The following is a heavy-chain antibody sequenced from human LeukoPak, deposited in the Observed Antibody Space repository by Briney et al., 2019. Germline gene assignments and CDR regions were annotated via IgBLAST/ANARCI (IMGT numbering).Heavy chain of an antibody. CDR3: ARDTKRSRARWENLGIDP. CDR2: IITYNGNT. J-gene: IGHJ5*02. CDR1: GYSFTTYG. Sequence: ASVKVSCKASGYSFTTYGISWVRQAPGQGLEWMGYIITYNGNTNYAQKLQGRVTMTTDTSTSTAYMELRSLRSDDTAVYYCARDTKRSRARWENLGIDPWGQGTLVTVSS. D-gene: IGHD3-16*01. V-gene: IGHV1-18*01.